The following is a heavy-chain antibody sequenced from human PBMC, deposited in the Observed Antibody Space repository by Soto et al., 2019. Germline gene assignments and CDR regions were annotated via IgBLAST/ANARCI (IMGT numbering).Heavy chain of an antibody. D-gene: IGHD2-21*02. J-gene: IGHJ6*02. Sequence: SETLSLTSAVSGGSISSGGYSWSWIRQPPGKGLEWIGYIYHSGSTVYNPSFKSRVTISVDTSKNQFSLKLNSVTAADTAVYYCARDLWGYCGTDCYPLDVWGQGTTVTVSS. CDR1: GGSISSGGYS. CDR2: IYHSGST. CDR3: ARDLWGYCGTDCYPLDV. V-gene: IGHV4-30-2*01.